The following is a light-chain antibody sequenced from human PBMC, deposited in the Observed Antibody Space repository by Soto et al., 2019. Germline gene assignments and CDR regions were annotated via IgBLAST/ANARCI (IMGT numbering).Light chain of an antibody. CDR1: QSVSSSY. Sequence: EIVLTQSPGTVSLSPGERATLSCMASQSVSSSYLAWYQQKPGQAPRLLIYDASNRATGIPPRFSGSGSGTDFTLTISSLEPDDSAVYFCQQRGEWPPGATFGQGTRLEIK. CDR2: DAS. V-gene: IGKV3D-20*02. J-gene: IGKJ5*01. CDR3: QQRGEWPPGAT.